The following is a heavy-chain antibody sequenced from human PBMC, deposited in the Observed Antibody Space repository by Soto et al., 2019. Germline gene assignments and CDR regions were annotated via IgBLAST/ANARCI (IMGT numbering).Heavy chain of an antibody. J-gene: IGHJ3*02. CDR3: ARDGHSHSDAFDI. Sequence: QVQLVQSGAEVKKPGASVKVSCKASGYTFTSYGISWVRQAPGQGLEWMGWISDYNGNTNYAQKLQDRVTMTTDTVPGTSYMERRSLISDDAAVYYCARDGHSHSDAFDIWGQGTMVTVSS. CDR1: GYTFTSYG. CDR2: ISDYNGNT. V-gene: IGHV1-18*01.